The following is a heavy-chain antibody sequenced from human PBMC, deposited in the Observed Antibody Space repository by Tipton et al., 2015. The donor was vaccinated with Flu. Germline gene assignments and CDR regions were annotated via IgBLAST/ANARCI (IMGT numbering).Heavy chain of an antibody. CDR3: ARHLGVVVIGWVFDY. V-gene: IGHV4-59*08. CDR2: IYYSGST. Sequence: LRLSCTVSGGSISSYYWSWIRQPPGKGLEWIGYIYYSGSTNYNPSLKSRVTISVDTSKNQFSLKLSSVTAADTAVYYCARHLGVVVIGWVFDYWGQGTLVTVSS. CDR1: GGSISSYY. J-gene: IGHJ4*02. D-gene: IGHD2-21*01.